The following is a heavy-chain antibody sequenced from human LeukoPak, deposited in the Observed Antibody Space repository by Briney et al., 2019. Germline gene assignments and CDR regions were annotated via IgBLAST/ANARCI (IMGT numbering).Heavy chain of an antibody. J-gene: IGHJ4*02. D-gene: IGHD3-22*01. CDR1: GGSFSGYY. CDR3: ARDKYYYDSSGRGLDY. V-gene: IGHV4-34*01. Sequence: PSETLSLTCAVYGGSFSGYYWSWIRQPPGKGLEWIGEINHSGSTNYNPSLKSRVTMSVDTSKNQFSLKLSSVTAADTAVYYCARDKYYYDSSGRGLDYWGQGTLVTVSS. CDR2: INHSGST.